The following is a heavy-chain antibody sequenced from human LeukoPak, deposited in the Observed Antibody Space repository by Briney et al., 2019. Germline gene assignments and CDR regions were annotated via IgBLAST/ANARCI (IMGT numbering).Heavy chain of an antibody. V-gene: IGHV3-7*01. CDR2: IKQDGSEK. J-gene: IGHJ6*03. D-gene: IGHD2-21*02. Sequence: PGGSLRLSCAASGFTFSSYWMSWVRQAPGKGLEWVANIKQDGSEKFYVDSVKGRFSISRDNAKNSLYLQMNSLRAEDTAVYYWARDRSPGGDWYYYYYYMDVWGKGTTVTVSS. CDR3: ARDRSPGGDWYYYYYYMDV. CDR1: GFTFSSYW.